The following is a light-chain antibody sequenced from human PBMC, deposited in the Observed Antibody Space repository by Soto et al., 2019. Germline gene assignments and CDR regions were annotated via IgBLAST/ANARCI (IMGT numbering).Light chain of an antibody. CDR1: SSNIGAHYD. Sequence: QSALAQPPSVSGSPGQMVTISCTGSSSNIGAHYDVHWYQQLPGTAPKLLIYGNSNRPSGVPDGFSGSKSGTSASLAITGLQAEDEADYYCKSYDKSLSVYVFGTGTKVTVL. V-gene: IGLV1-40*01. CDR2: GNS. J-gene: IGLJ1*01. CDR3: KSYDKSLSVYV.